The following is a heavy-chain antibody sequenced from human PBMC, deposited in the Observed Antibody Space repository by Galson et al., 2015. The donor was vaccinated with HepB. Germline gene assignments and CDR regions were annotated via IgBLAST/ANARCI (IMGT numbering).Heavy chain of an antibody. J-gene: IGHJ6*02. D-gene: IGHD4-23*01. CDR2: IKSKVDGGTT. V-gene: IGHV3-15*01. CDR1: GFTFSNAW. Sequence: SLRLSCAASGFTFSNAWMSWVRQAPGKGLEWVGRIKSKVDGGTTDYAAPVKDRFTISRDDSKNMVFLQMNSLKTEDTAVYYCTTGETTVVTRGSYDYYAMDVWGQGTTVTVSS. CDR3: TTGETTVVTRGSYDYYAMDV.